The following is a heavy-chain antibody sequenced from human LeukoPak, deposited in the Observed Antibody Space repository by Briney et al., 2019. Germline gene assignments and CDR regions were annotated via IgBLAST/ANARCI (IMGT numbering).Heavy chain of an antibody. CDR3: ASLGYSYGF. CDR1: GGSISSYY. CDR2: IYTRGST. J-gene: IGHJ4*02. V-gene: IGHV4-4*07. Sequence: SETQSLTCTVCGGSISSYYWRWIRQPGGKGVEWIGRIYTRGSTNYNPSLKRRVTMSLDTSKNQFSLKLSSVTAADTAVYYCASLGYSYGFWGQGTLVTVSS. D-gene: IGHD5-18*01.